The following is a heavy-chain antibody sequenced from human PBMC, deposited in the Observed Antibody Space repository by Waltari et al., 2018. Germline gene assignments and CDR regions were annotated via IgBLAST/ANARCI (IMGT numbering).Heavy chain of an antibody. J-gene: IGHJ4*02. CDR3: AKANGSGGFLVDF. CDR2: IWNDGSYQ. CDR1: GSTFSASA. Sequence: VQLVESGGGVVQRGRSLRLPCDASGSTFSASAMHWVRQTPGRVLEWVAVIWNDGSYQYYADSVKGRFTISRDNSKNTLYLQMNSLRVEDTGVYYCAKANGSGGFLVDFWGQGTLVTVSS. D-gene: IGHD3-10*01. V-gene: IGHV3-33*06.